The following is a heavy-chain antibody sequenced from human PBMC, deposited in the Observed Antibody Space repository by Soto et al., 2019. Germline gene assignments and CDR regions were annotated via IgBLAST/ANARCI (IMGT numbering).Heavy chain of an antibody. CDR2: MHRDGTNI. Sequence: EVQLVESGGGLVQPGGSLRLSCAASEFTFNVYWVHCVRQAPGKGLVWVAHMHRDGTNINYADSVKGRFTISRDHAKNALDLQMNSLRVEDTAVYYCVRDRGQPDAFDIWGQGTVVTVSA. CDR1: EFTFNVYW. V-gene: IGHV3-74*01. D-gene: IGHD1-1*01. J-gene: IGHJ3*02. CDR3: VRDRGQPDAFDI.